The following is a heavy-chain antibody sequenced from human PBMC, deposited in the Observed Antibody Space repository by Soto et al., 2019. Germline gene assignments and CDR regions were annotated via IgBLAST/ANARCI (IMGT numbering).Heavy chain of an antibody. J-gene: IGHJ5*02. D-gene: IGHD6-13*01. Sequence: QVQLVQSGAEVKKPGASVKVSCKASGYTFTGYYMHWVRQAPGKGLAWMGWINPNSGGTNYAQKFQGRVTMTRDTSISTAYMELSRLRSDDTAVYYCAREGGRIAAAGRNWFDPWGQGTLVTVSS. V-gene: IGHV1-2*02. CDR1: GYTFTGYY. CDR2: INPNSGGT. CDR3: AREGGRIAAAGRNWFDP.